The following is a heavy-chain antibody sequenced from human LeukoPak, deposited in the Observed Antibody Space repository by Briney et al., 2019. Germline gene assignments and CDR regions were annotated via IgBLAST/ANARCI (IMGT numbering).Heavy chain of an antibody. Sequence: GASVKVSCKASGYTFTSYGISWVRQAPGQGLEWMGWISAYNGNTNYAQKLQGRVTMTTDTSTSTAYMELRSLRSDDTAVYYCARDYDSSGYYFVESGVFDYWGQGTLVTVSS. V-gene: IGHV1-18*01. CDR2: ISAYNGNT. J-gene: IGHJ4*02. CDR1: GYTFTSYG. CDR3: ARDYDSSGYYFVESGVFDY. D-gene: IGHD3-22*01.